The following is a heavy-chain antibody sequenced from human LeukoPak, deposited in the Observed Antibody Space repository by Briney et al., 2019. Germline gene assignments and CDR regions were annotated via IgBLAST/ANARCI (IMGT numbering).Heavy chain of an antibody. V-gene: IGHV4-59*01. D-gene: IGHD3-9*01. CDR2: TYYSGST. CDR1: GGSISSYY. CDR3: ASSDILTGDDAFDI. Sequence: SETLSLTCTVSGGSISSYYWSWIRQPPGKGLEWIGYTYYSGSTNYNPSLKSRVTISVDTSKNQFSLKLGSVTAADTAVYYCASSDILTGDDAFDIWGQGTMVTVSS. J-gene: IGHJ3*02.